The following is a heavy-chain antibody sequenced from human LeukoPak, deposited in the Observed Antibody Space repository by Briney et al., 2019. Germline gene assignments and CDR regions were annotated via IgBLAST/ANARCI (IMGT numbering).Heavy chain of an antibody. D-gene: IGHD2-8*01. J-gene: IGHJ4*02. CDR2: INHSEST. CDR3: ARAVPNGFRVGNFDS. Sequence: PSETLSLTCAVYGGSFSGYYWSWIRQPPGKGLEWIGEINHSESTNYNPSLTSRGTISVDTYKNQFSLKLSSVTTADTAVYYCARAVPNGFRVGNFDSWGQGTLVTVPS. V-gene: IGHV4-34*01. CDR1: GGSFSGYY.